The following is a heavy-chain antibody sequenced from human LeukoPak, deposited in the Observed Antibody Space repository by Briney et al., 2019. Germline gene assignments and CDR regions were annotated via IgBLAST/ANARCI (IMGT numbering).Heavy chain of an antibody. CDR1: GNSLTSYW. D-gene: IGHD7-27*01. Sequence: GESLKISCKGSGNSLTSYWIGWVRQLPGKGLEWMGSIYPGDSDTRYSPSFQGQVTISADKSISTAYLQWSSLKASDTAMYYCARRPGDRVDYFDYWGQGTLVTVSS. CDR2: IYPGDSDT. J-gene: IGHJ4*02. V-gene: IGHV5-51*01. CDR3: ARRPGDRVDYFDY.